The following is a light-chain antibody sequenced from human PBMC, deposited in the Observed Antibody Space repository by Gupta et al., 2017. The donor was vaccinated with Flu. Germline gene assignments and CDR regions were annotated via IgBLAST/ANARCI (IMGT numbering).Light chain of an antibody. CDR2: AAS. J-gene: IGKJ1*01. Sequence: DIQMIQSPSSLSAPVGDRVTITCRASQSISSYLNWYQQKPGKAPKLLIYAASSWQRGVPSRFSGSGSGTDFTLTISSLQPEDVAIYYCQQSYSTPRTFGQGTKVEIK. V-gene: IGKV1-39*01. CDR3: QQSYSTPRT. CDR1: QSISSY.